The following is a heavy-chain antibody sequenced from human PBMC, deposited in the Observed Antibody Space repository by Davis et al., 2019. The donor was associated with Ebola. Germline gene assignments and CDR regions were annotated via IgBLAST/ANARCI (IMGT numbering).Heavy chain of an antibody. CDR3: ARDNGAWFGELTLYYYYGMDV. CDR2: INSDGSST. CDR1: GFTFSSYW. J-gene: IGHJ6*02. D-gene: IGHD3-10*01. Sequence: GESLKISCAASGFTFSSYWIHWVRQAPGKGLVWVSRINSDGSSTSYADSVKGRFTISRDNAKNTLYLQMNSLRAEDTAVYYCARDNGAWFGELTLYYYYGMDVWGQGTTVTVSS. V-gene: IGHV3-74*01.